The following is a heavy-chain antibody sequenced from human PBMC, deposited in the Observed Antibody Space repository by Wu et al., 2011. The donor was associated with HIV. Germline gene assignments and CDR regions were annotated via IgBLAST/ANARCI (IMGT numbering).Heavy chain of an antibody. CDR2: IRYDGSNK. D-gene: IGHD4-17*01. CDR3: AKDRVGYGDSRYFDY. Sequence: RLSCAASGFSFSNYGMHWVRQAPGKGLEWVAFIRYDGSNKYFADSVRGRFTISRDNSKNTLYLQMNSLRAEDTAVYYCAKDRVGYGDSRYFDYWGQGTLVTVSS. V-gene: IGHV3-30*02. J-gene: IGHJ4*02. CDR1: GFSFSNYG.